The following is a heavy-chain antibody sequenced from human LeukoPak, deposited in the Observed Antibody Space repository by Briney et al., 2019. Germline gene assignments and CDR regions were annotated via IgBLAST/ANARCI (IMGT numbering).Heavy chain of an antibody. CDR1: GGTFSSYA. Sequence: ASVKVSCKASGGTFSSYAISWVRQAPGQGLEWMGRIIPILGIANYAQKFQGRVTITADKSTSTAYMELSSLRSEDTAVYYCARGGYSYGQIDYWGQGTLVTVSS. CDR3: ARGGYSYGQIDY. D-gene: IGHD5-18*01. CDR2: IIPILGIA. V-gene: IGHV1-69*04. J-gene: IGHJ4*02.